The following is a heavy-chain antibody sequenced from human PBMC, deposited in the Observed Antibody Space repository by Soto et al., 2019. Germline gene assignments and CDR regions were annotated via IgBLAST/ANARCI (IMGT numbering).Heavy chain of an antibody. CDR1: GGTFSSYA. V-gene: IGHV1-69*01. CDR3: ARDPQGGYWGGGFDY. CDR2: IIPIFGTA. Sequence: QVQLVQSGAEVKKPGSSVKVSCKASGGTFSSYAISWVRQAPGQGLEWMGGIIPIFGTANYAQKFQGRVTITADESTSTAYMGLSSLRSGDTAVYYCARDPQGGYWGGGFDYWGQGTLVTVSS. J-gene: IGHJ4*02. D-gene: IGHD1-26*01.